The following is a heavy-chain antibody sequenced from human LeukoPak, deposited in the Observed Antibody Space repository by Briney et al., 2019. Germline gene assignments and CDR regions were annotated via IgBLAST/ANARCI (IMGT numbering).Heavy chain of an antibody. Sequence: ASVKVSCKASGGTFSSYAISWVRQAPGQGLEWMGGIIPIFGTANYAQKFQGRVTITADESTSTAYMELSSLRSEDTAVYYCASPGGGCSSTSCRGAFDIWGQGTMVTVSS. D-gene: IGHD2-2*01. J-gene: IGHJ3*02. CDR3: ASPGGGCSSTSCRGAFDI. CDR1: GGTFSSYA. CDR2: IIPIFGTA. V-gene: IGHV1-69*01.